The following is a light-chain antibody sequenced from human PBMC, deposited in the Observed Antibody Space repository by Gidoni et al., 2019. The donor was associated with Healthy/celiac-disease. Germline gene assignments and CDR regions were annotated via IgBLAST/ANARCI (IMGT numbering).Light chain of an antibody. CDR2: GAS. J-gene: IGKJ4*01. CDR1: QSVSSN. V-gene: IGKV3-15*01. Sequence: IVMTQSPATLSVSPGASSTLSSRASQSVSSNLAWYQQKPGQAPRLLIYGASTRATGIPARFSGSGSGTEFTLTISSLQSEDFAVYYCQQYNNWPLTFGGGTKVEIK. CDR3: QQYNNWPLT.